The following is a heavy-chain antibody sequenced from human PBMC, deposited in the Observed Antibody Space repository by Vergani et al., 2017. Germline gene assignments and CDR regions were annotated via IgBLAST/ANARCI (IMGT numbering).Heavy chain of an antibody. Sequence: VQLVESGGGLVKPGKSLRLSCAASGFSFSSYGMHWVRQAPGKGLEWVAVISYDGSNKYYADSVKGRFTISRDTSKNTLYLQMNSLRAEDTAVYYCAKDLPSGTYGGDWLAPWGQGTLVTVSS. CDR2: ISYDGSNK. J-gene: IGHJ5*02. V-gene: IGHV3-30*18. CDR1: GFSFSSYG. CDR3: AKDLPSGTYGGDWLAP. D-gene: IGHD4-23*01.